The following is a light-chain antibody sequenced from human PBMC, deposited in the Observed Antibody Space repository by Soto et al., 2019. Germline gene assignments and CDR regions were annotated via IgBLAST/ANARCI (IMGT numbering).Light chain of an antibody. Sequence: DSVMTQSPDALAVSLGERATINCKSSQSVLYSSDNKNYLAWYQQKPGQPPKLXIYWASTRESGVPDRFSGSGSGTDFTLTISSLQAADLAVYYCQQYYSTPFTFGPGTKVDI. CDR2: WAS. CDR1: QSVLYSSDNKNY. V-gene: IGKV4-1*01. CDR3: QQYYSTPFT. J-gene: IGKJ3*01.